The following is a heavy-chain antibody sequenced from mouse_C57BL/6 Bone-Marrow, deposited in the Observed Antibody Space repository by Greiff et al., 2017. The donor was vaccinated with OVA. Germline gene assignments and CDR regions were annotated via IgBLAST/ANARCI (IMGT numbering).Heavy chain of an antibody. J-gene: IGHJ3*01. Sequence: QVQLKQPGAELVKPGASVKLSCKASGYTFTSYWMHWVKQRPGQGLEWIGMIHPNSGSTNYNEKFKSKATLTVDKSSSTAYMQLSSLTSEDSAVYYCARPPTGGFAYWGQGTLVTVSA. D-gene: IGHD1-1*01. CDR1: GYTFTSYW. CDR2: IHPNSGST. V-gene: IGHV1-64*01. CDR3: ARPPTGGFAY.